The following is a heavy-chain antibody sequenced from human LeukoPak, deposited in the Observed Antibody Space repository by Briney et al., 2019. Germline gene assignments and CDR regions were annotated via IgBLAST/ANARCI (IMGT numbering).Heavy chain of an antibody. CDR2: IKTRSDDT. CDR1: GYTFTDYF. Sequence: ASVKASCKASGYTFTDYFMHWVRQAPGQGLEWMGLIKTRSDDTSYAQNFQGRVTMTRDTSTSTVYMELSSLRSEDTALYYCARYSSSSSLDSWGQGTLVTVSS. CDR3: ARYSSSSSLDS. D-gene: IGHD6-6*01. V-gene: IGHV1-46*01. J-gene: IGHJ4*02.